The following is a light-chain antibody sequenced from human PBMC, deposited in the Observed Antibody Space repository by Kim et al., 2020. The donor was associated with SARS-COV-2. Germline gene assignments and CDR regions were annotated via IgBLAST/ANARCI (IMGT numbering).Light chain of an antibody. CDR1: NIGSKS. CDR3: QAWDSSSGHYV. V-gene: IGLV3-21*02. J-gene: IGLJ2*01. CDR2: DDS. Sequence: SYELTQPPSVSVAPGQTASITCAGNNIGSKSVYWYQQKPGQAPVLVVYDDSDRPSGIPERFSGSNSGNTATLTISRVEAGDEADYYCQAWDSSSGHYVFGGGTQLTVL.